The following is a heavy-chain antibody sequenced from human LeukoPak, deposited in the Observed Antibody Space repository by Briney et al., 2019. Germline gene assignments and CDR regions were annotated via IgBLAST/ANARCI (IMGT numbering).Heavy chain of an antibody. V-gene: IGHV1-18*01. CDR1: GYTFTSYG. CDR3: ARDNAGLSFDY. Sequence: ASVKVSCKASGYTFTSYGISWVRQAPARGHEWMRWISAYNGNTNYAQKLQGRVTMTTDTSTSTAYMELRSLRSDDTAVYYCARDNAGLSFDYWGQGTLVTVSS. CDR2: ISAYNGNT. J-gene: IGHJ4*02. D-gene: IGHD6-13*01.